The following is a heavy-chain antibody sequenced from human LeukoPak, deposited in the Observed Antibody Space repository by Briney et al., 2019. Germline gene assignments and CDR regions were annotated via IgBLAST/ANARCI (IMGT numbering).Heavy chain of an antibody. CDR3: AKGPTSGAAAGTIDY. Sequence: PGGSLRLSCAASGFNFSIYAMSWVRQAPGRGLQWVSGISASGATTYYADSLKGRFTVSRDISKNTLYLQMNSLRAEDTALYYCAKGPTSGAAAGTIDYWGQGTLVTVSS. V-gene: IGHV3-23*01. J-gene: IGHJ4*02. CDR1: GFNFSIYA. D-gene: IGHD6-13*01. CDR2: ISASGATT.